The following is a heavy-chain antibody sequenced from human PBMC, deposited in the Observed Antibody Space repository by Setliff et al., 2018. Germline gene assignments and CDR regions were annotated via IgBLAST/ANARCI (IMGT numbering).Heavy chain of an antibody. CDR1: GGSISSNSHY. D-gene: IGHD3-16*01. J-gene: IGHJ3*01. CDR2: IYYTGTT. CDR3: ARPLEESFGGVRDSDAFDV. V-gene: IGHV4-39*01. Sequence: ASETLSLTCTVSGGSISSNSHYWGWIRQPPGKGLEWIGSIYYTGTTYYSPSLKSRVAISVDTSKNLLSLRVNSVTTTDTAVYYCARPLEESFGGVRDSDAFDVWGQGTMVTVSS.